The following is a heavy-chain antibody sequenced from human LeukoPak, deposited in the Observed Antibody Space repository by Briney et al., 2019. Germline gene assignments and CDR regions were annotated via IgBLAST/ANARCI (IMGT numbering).Heavy chain of an antibody. D-gene: IGHD2-2*01. V-gene: IGHV3-48*03. Sequence: PGGSLRLSCAASGFTFSSYEMNWVRQAPGKGLEWVSYIGSSGSSIYYADSVKGRFTISRDNAKNSLYLQMNSLRAEDTAIYYCARELGECSSTSCYADYYAMDVWGQGTTVTVSS. J-gene: IGHJ6*02. CDR1: GFTFSSYE. CDR3: ARELGECSSTSCYADYYAMDV. CDR2: IGSSGSSI.